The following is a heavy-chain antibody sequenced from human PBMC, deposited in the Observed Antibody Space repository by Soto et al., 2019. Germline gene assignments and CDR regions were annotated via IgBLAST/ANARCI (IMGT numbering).Heavy chain of an antibody. CDR1: GYAFTTYG. CDR2: ISAHNGNT. J-gene: IGHJ4*02. V-gene: IGHV1-18*01. D-gene: IGHD1-1*01. CDR3: ARGRYGDY. Sequence: QVHLVQSGAEVKKPGASVKVSCKGSGYAFTTYGITWVRQAPGQGLEWMGWISAHNGNTNDAQKLQGRMTVTRDTSTSTAYMELRRLRSDDKPVYYCARGRYGDYWGQGALVTVSS.